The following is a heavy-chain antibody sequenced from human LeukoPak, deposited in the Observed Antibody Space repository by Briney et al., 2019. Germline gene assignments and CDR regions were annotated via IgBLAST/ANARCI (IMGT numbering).Heavy chain of an antibody. J-gene: IGHJ4*02. CDR3: AKDVEMATIPGG. CDR1: GFTFSSYG. Sequence: SGGSLRLSCAASGFTFSSYGMHWVRQAPGKGLEWVAFIRYDGSNKYYADSVKGRFTISRDNSKNTLYLQMNSLRAEDTAVYYCAKDVEMATIPGGWGQGTLVTVSS. D-gene: IGHD5-24*01. V-gene: IGHV3-30*02. CDR2: IRYDGSNK.